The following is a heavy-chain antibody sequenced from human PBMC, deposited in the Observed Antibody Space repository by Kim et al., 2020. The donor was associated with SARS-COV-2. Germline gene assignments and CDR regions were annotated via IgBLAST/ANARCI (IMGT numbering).Heavy chain of an antibody. Sequence: GGTNYAEKFQGWVTMTRDTSISADYMELSRLRSDDTAVYYCARGRAHDYWGQGTLVTVSS. J-gene: IGHJ4*02. CDR3: ARGRAHDY. CDR2: GGT. V-gene: IGHV1-2*04.